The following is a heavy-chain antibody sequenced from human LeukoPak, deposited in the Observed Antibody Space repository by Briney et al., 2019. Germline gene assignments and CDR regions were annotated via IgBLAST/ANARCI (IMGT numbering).Heavy chain of an antibody. D-gene: IGHD2-15*01. CDR2: IKQDGSEK. CDR3: ARRGYCSGGSCYHYYYMDV. J-gene: IGHJ6*03. CDR1: GFTFSSYW. Sequence: GGSLRLSCAASGFTFSSYWMSWVRQAPGKGLEWVANIKQDGSEKYYVDSVKGRLTISRDNAKNSLYLQMNSLRAEDTAVYYCARRGYCSGGSCYHYYYMDVWGKGTTVTVSS. V-gene: IGHV3-7*01.